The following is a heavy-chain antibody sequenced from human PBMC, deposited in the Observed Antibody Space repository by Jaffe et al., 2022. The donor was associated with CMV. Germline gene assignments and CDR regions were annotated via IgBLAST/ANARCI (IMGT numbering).Heavy chain of an antibody. CDR2: MNPNSGNT. V-gene: IGHV1-8*01. D-gene: IGHD6-6*01. CDR1: GYSFISYD. CDR3: VRGRRNIVPRPGWFDP. Sequence: QVQLMQSGAEVKKPGASVRVSCKASGYSFISYDINWVRQATGQGLEWMGWMNPNSGNTGFAQKFQGRVTMTSNTSMNTAYMELSSLRFEDTAVYYCVRGRRNIVPRPGWFDPWGQGTLVTVSS. J-gene: IGHJ5*02.